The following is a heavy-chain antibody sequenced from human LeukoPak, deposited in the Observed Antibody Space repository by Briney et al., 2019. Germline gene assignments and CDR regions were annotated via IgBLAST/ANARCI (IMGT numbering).Heavy chain of an antibody. CDR3: ARDIATAAGTDHY. D-gene: IGHD6-13*01. CDR1: GFTFSSYE. V-gene: IGHV3-48*03. CDR2: ISSSGSTI. J-gene: IGHJ4*02. Sequence: GGSLRLSCAASGFTFSSYEMNWVRQAPGKGLEWVSYISSSGSTIYYADSVKGRFTISRDNAKNSLYLQMNSLRAEDTAVYYCARDIATAAGTDHYWGQGTLVTVSS.